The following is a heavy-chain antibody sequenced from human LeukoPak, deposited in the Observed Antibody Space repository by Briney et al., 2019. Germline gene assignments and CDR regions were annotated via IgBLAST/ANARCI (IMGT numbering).Heavy chain of an antibody. Sequence: GRSLRLSCAASGFTFNSYGMHWVRQAPGKGLEWVAVISYDGRNKYYADSVKGRFTISRDSSKNMLYLEMNSLRAEDTAVYYCAKDRNYVGTLDYWGQGTLVTVSS. CDR2: ISYDGRNK. CDR3: AKDRNYVGTLDY. D-gene: IGHD3-10*02. V-gene: IGHV3-30*18. J-gene: IGHJ4*02. CDR1: GFTFNSYG.